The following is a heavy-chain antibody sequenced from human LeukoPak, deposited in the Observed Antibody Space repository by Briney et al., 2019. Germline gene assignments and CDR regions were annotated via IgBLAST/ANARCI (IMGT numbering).Heavy chain of an antibody. D-gene: IGHD4-17*01. CDR1: GYTLTSYY. Sequence: GASVAFSCKASGYTLTSYYMHRVRHAPEQGLEWMGISKSSSSSTTYAQKFQGNVTMTKDTSTSTVYKELSSLRSEDTAVYYRARGYGDYDYWGQGTLVTVSS. J-gene: IGHJ4*02. V-gene: IGHV1-46*01. CDR3: ARGYGDYDY. CDR2: SKSSSSST.